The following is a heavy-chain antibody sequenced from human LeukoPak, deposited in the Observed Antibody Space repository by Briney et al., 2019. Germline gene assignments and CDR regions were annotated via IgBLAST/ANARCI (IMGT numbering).Heavy chain of an antibody. CDR3: ARESDSGKDFDF. V-gene: IGHV1-46*01. D-gene: IGHD1-26*01. Sequence: ASVKVSCKASGYIFTYHYIHLVRQAPGQGLEWMGIINPNNGNTDYAQKFQGRVTMTRDTSTSTVYMDLSGLGSEDTAVYYCARESDSGKDFDFWGQGTLVSVSS. CDR2: INPNNGNT. CDR1: GYIFTYHY. J-gene: IGHJ4*02.